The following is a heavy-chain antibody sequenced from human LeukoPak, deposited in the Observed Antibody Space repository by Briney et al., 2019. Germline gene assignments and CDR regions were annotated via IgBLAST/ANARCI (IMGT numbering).Heavy chain of an antibody. CDR3: AGYRYSYGNLFDY. Sequence: PSETLSLTCAVYGGSFSGYYWSWIRQPPGKGLEWIGEINHSGSTNYNPSLKSRVTISVDTSKNQFSLKLSSVTAADTAVYYCAGYRYSYGNLFDYWGQGTLVTVSS. V-gene: IGHV4-34*01. CDR2: INHSGST. CDR1: GGSFSGYY. D-gene: IGHD5-18*01. J-gene: IGHJ4*02.